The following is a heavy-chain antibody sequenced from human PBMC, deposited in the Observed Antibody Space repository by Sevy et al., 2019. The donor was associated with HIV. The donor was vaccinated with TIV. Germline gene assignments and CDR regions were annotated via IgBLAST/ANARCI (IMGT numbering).Heavy chain of an antibody. Sequence: SETLSLTCSVSGGSITSKNYFWAWIRQSPGKGLEWIGSIYHSGSTYHSPSLQSRVGISVDTSRRHFSLKLSSVTATYTAVYYCARHSFKHGYRPHYFDYWSQGTLVTVSS. CDR3: ARHSFKHGYRPHYFDY. CDR1: GGSITSKNYF. D-gene: IGHD5-18*01. J-gene: IGHJ4*02. V-gene: IGHV4-39*01. CDR2: IYHSGST.